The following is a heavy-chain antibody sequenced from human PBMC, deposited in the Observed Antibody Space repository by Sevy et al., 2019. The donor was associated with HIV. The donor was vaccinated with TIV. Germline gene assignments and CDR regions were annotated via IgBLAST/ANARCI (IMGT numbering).Heavy chain of an antibody. V-gene: IGHV3-9*01. CDR3: AKDGSLNSSGWYARGIYYFDY. CDR2: ISWNSGSI. D-gene: IGHD6-19*01. Sequence: GGSLRLSCAASGFTFDDYAMHWVRQAPGKGLEWVSGISWNSGSIGYADSVKGRFTISRDNAKNSLYLQMNSLRAEDTALYYCAKDGSLNSSGWYARGIYYFDYWGQGTLVTVSS. J-gene: IGHJ4*02. CDR1: GFTFDDYA.